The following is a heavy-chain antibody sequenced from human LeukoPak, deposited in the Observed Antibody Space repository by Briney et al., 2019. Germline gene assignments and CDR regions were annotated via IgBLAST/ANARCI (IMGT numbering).Heavy chain of an antibody. Sequence: ASVKVSCKASGYTFTSYGISWVRQAPGQGLEWMGWISAYNGNTNYAQKLQGRVTMTTDTSTSTAYMELRSLRSDDTAVYYCAIDSGYCSGGSCYWYYYYYGMDVWGQGTTVTVSS. CDR3: AIDSGYCSGGSCYWYYYYYGMDV. CDR1: GYTFTSYG. V-gene: IGHV1-18*01. CDR2: ISAYNGNT. J-gene: IGHJ6*02. D-gene: IGHD2-15*01.